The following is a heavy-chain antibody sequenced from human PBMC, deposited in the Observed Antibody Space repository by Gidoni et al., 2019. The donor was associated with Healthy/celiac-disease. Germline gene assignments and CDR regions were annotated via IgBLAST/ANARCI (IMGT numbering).Heavy chain of an antibody. CDR3: ARDPSSSWYYFDY. Sequence: QVQLVESGGGVVQPGRSLRLSCAASGFTFSSYGMHWVRQAPGKGLEWLAVIWYDGSNKYYADSVKGRFTISRDNSKNTLYLQMNSLRAEDTAVYYCARDPSSSWYYFDYWGQGTLVTVSS. J-gene: IGHJ4*02. V-gene: IGHV3-33*01. D-gene: IGHD6-13*01. CDR1: GFTFSSYG. CDR2: IWYDGSNK.